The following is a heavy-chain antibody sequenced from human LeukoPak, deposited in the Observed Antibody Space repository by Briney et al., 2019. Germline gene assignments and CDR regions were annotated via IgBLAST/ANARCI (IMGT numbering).Heavy chain of an antibody. V-gene: IGHV5-51*01. J-gene: IGHJ4*02. CDR1: GYSFTSYW. CDR2: IYPGDSDT. CDR3: ARTFLAYSSGWYGDY. D-gene: IGHD6-19*01. Sequence: GESLKISCKGSGYSFTSYWIGWVRQMPGKGLEWMGIIYPGDSDTRYSPSFQGQVTISADKSISTAYLQWSSLKASDTAMYYCARTFLAYSSGWYGDYWGQGTLVTVSS.